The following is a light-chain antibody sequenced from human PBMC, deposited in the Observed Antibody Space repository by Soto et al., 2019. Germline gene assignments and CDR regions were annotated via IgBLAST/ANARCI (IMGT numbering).Light chain of an antibody. CDR3: QQYSSYQWT. CDR2: KAS. J-gene: IGKJ1*01. V-gene: IGKV1-5*03. Sequence: DIQMTQSPSTLSASVGDRVIITCRASQSMSTWLAWYQQKPGKAPKLLIYKASSLESGVPSRFSGSGSGTEFTLTISSLQPDDFATYYCQQYSSYQWTFGQGTKVEIK. CDR1: QSMSTW.